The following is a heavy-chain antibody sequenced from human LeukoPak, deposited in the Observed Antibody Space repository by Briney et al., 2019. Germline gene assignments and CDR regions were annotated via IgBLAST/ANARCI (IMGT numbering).Heavy chain of an antibody. Sequence: ASVKVSCKASGGTFSSYAISWVRQAPGQGLEWMGRIIPIFDIANYAQKFQGRVTITADKSTSTAYMELSSLRSEDTAVYYCARPTRAVGGHYYYYGMDVWGQGTTVTVSS. CDR1: GGTFSSYA. D-gene: IGHD3-16*01. J-gene: IGHJ6*02. CDR2: IIPIFDIA. V-gene: IGHV1-69*04. CDR3: ARPTRAVGGHYYYYGMDV.